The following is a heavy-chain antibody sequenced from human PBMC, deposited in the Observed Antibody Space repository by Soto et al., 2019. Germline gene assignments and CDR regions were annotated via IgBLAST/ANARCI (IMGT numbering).Heavy chain of an antibody. Sequence: GGSLRLSCAASGFTFDDYTMHWVRQAPGKGLEWVSLISWDGGSTYYADSVKGRFTISRDNSKNSLYLQMNSLRTEDTALYYCAKDFTGFGIGYGMDVWGQGTTVTVSS. J-gene: IGHJ6*02. CDR3: AKDFTGFGIGYGMDV. CDR1: GFTFDDYT. V-gene: IGHV3-43*01. D-gene: IGHD3-16*01. CDR2: ISWDGGST.